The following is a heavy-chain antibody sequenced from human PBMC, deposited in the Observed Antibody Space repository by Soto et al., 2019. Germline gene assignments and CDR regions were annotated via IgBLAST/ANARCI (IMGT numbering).Heavy chain of an antibody. J-gene: IGHJ4*02. CDR2: ISYTSTTI. D-gene: IGHD1-1*01. CDR3: VREGGSLAFDS. Sequence: EVQLVASGGDLVPPGGSLRLSCAVSGLTFSTDEMNWVRQAPGKGLEWLAYISYTSTTIKYADSVKGRFAVSRDNAKKSLYLQMNNLRFEDTVIYYCVREGGSLAFDSWGQGTLVTVSS. CDR1: GLTFSTDE. V-gene: IGHV3-48*03.